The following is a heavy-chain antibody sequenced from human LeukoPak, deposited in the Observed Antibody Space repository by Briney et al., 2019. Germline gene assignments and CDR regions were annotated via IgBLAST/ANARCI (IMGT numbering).Heavy chain of an antibody. Sequence: SETLSLTCTVSGGSISSYYWSWIRQPPGKGLEWIGYIYYSRSTNYNPSLKSRVTISVDTSKNQFSLKLSSVTAADTAVYYCARYKVGYGDVRNGMDVWGQGTTVTVSS. CDR1: GGSISSYY. CDR2: IYYSRST. J-gene: IGHJ6*02. V-gene: IGHV4-59*01. D-gene: IGHD4-17*01. CDR3: ARYKVGYGDVRNGMDV.